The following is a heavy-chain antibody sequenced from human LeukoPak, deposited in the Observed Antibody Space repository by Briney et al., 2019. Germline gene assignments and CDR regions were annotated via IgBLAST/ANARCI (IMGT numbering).Heavy chain of an antibody. CDR1: GGSFSGYY. D-gene: IGHD3-10*01. CDR3: ARARGWFGALRGYFDY. J-gene: IGHJ4*02. CDR2: INHGGST. V-gene: IGHV4-34*01. Sequence: SETLSLTCAVYGGSFSGYYWSWLRQPPGKGLEWIGEINHGGSTNYNPSLKSRVTISVDTSKNQFSLKLSSVTAADTAVYYCARARGWFGALRGYFDYWGQGTLVTVSS.